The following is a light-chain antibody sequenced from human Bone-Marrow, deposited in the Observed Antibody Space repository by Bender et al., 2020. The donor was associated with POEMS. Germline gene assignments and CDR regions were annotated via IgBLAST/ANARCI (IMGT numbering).Light chain of an antibody. CDR3: ATWDERLNGWV. CDR1: SSKFGSYP. CDR2: NNS. J-gene: IGLJ3*02. Sequence: QSVLTQPPSASGTPGQMVTISCSGSSSKFGSYPVNWYQQLPGAAPKLVIFNNSQRPSGVPDRFSGSNSGTSASLAISGLLSDDEADFYCATWDERLNGWVFGGGTKMTVL. V-gene: IGLV1-44*01.